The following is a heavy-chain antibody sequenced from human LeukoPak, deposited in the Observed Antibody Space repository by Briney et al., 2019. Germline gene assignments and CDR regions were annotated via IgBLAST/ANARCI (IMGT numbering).Heavy chain of an antibody. CDR1: GFTVSSNY. CDR3: ARDAWGYYYDSSVADAFDI. J-gene: IGHJ3*02. Sequence: PGGSLRLSCAASGFTVSSNYMSWVRQAPGKGLEWVSVIYSGGSTYYADSVKGRFTISRDNSKNTLYLQMNSLRAEDTAVYYCARDAWGYYYDSSVADAFDIWGQGTMVTVSS. V-gene: IGHV3-53*01. CDR2: IYSGGST. D-gene: IGHD3-22*01.